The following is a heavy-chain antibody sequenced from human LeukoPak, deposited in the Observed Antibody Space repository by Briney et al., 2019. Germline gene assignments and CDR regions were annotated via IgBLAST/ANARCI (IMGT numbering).Heavy chain of an antibody. D-gene: IGHD5-12*01. CDR3: ARDTRIEWLRFLDY. Sequence: PSETLSLTCTVSGGSIFSGDDYWTWIRQPPGKGLEWIGYVYYSGSTYYNPSLGSRVTMSVDTSENRFSLKVNSVTAADTAIYYCARDTRIEWLRFLDYWGQGILVTVSS. J-gene: IGHJ4*02. V-gene: IGHV4-30-4*01. CDR1: GGSIFSGDDY. CDR2: VYYSGST.